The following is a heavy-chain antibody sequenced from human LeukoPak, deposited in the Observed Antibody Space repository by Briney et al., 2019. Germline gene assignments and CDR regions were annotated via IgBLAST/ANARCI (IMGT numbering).Heavy chain of an antibody. CDR1: GGSISSSSYY. V-gene: IGHV4-39*01. D-gene: IGHD3-16*01. CDR2: IYYSGST. J-gene: IGHJ6*03. Sequence: SETLSLTCTVSGGSISSSSYYWGWIRQPPGKGLEWIGSIYYSGSTYYNPSLKSRVTISVDTSKNQFSLKLSSVTAADTAVYYCARIRGLAWGYYYYMDVWGKGTTVTVSS. CDR3: ARIRGLAWGYYYYMDV.